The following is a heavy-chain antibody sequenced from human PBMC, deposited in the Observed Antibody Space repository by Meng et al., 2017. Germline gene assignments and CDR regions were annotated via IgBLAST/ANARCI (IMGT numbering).Heavy chain of an antibody. V-gene: IGHV3-73*01. Sequence: GESLKISCAASGFTFSGSAMHWVRQASGKGLEWVGRIRSKANSYATAYAASVKGRFTISRDDSKNTAYLQMNSLKTEDTAVYYCMTTVTPDFDYWGQGPLVPVSS. CDR1: GFTFSGSA. D-gene: IGHD4-17*01. CDR3: MTTVTPDFDY. CDR2: IRSKANSYAT. J-gene: IGHJ4*02.